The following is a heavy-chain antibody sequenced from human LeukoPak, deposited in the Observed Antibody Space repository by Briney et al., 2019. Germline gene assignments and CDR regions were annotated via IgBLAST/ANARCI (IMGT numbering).Heavy chain of an antibody. J-gene: IGHJ4*02. CDR3: ARGLYNWNDVDPFDY. CDR1: GGSISSSSYY. CDR2: VYYSEST. Sequence: SSETLSLTCTVSGGSISSSSYYWGWIRQPPGKGLEWIGSVYYSESTYYNPSLKSRVTISVDTSKNQFSLKLNSVTAADTAVYYCARGLYNWNDVDPFDYWGQGTLVTVSS. D-gene: IGHD1-1*01. V-gene: IGHV4-39*07.